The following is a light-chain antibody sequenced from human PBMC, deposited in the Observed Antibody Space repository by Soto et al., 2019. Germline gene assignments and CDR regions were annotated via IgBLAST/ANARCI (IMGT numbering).Light chain of an antibody. CDR1: QGISNY. J-gene: IGKJ1*01. Sequence: DIQMTQCPSSLSASVGGRVTITCRASQGISNYLAWYQQKQGKAPQLVIYDASSLESGVPSRFSGSEYGTEFNLTITSLQTDDSATYYCQEYTDNSGTFGQGTKVDIK. CDR2: DAS. CDR3: QEYTDNSGT. V-gene: IGKV1-5*01.